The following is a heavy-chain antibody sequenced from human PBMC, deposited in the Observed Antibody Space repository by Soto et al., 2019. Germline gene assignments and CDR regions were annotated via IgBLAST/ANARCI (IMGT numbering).Heavy chain of an antibody. Sequence: PSETRSRTCTVSGGSISSYYWSWSRQPPGKGLEWIGYIYYSGSTNYNPSLKSRVTISVDTPKNQYSLKLSSVTAADTAVYYCARDRAAAGRIDPWGQGTLVTVSS. V-gene: IGHV4-59*01. J-gene: IGHJ5*02. D-gene: IGHD6-13*01. CDR2: IYYSGST. CDR1: GGSISSYY. CDR3: ARDRAAAGRIDP.